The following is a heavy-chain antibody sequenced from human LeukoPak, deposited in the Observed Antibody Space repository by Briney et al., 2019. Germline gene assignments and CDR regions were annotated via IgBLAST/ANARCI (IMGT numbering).Heavy chain of an antibody. J-gene: IGHJ4*02. CDR1: GFRFSSYS. V-gene: IGHV3-21*01. D-gene: IGHD3-9*01. CDR2: ISSSSSYI. Sequence: GGSLRLSCAASGFRFSSYSMNWVRQAPGKGLEWVSFISSSSSYIYYADSVKGRFTISRDNAKNSLFLQMNSLRVEDTAVYYCARGKPRDYDILTGFDYWGQGTLVTVSS. CDR3: ARGKPRDYDILTGFDY.